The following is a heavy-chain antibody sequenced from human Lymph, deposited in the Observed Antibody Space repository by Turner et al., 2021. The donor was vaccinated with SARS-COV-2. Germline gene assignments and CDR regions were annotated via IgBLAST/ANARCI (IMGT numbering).Heavy chain of an antibody. CDR2: ISYDGLNK. CDR1: GFTFSSYA. J-gene: IGHJ6*02. CDR3: ARDFEQLVQFDYYGMDV. V-gene: IGHV3-30-3*01. Sequence: QVQLVKSGGGVVQPGRSLRLSCAASGFTFSSYAMYWVRQAPGKGLEWVAVISYDGLNKYYADSVKGRLTISRDNSKNTLYLQMNSLRAEDTAVYYCARDFEQLVQFDYYGMDVWGQGTTVTVSS. D-gene: IGHD6-6*01.